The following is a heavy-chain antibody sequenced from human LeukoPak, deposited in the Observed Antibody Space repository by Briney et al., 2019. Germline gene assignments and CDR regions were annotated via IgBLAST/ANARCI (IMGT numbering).Heavy chain of an antibody. CDR3: AKDQPDTYYYVQGGFDY. D-gene: IGHD3-10*02. CDR2: ISYDGSNK. CDR1: GFTFSSYG. V-gene: IGHV3-30*18. J-gene: IGHJ4*02. Sequence: PGGSLRLSCAASGFTFSSYGMHWVRQAPGKGLEWVAVISYDGSNKYYADSVKGRFTISRDNSKNTLYLQMNSLRAEDTAVYYCAKDQPDTYYYVQGGFDYWGQGTLVTVSS.